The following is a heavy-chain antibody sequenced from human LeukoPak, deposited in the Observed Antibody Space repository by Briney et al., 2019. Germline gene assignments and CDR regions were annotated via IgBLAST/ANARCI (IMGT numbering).Heavy chain of an antibody. V-gene: IGHV3-23*01. CDR2: ISGATSGT. D-gene: IGHD1-14*01. Sequence: GGSLRLSCAASGFTFSTCAMSWVRQAPGKGLEWVSGISGATSGTYYADSVKGRFTISRDNSKNTLFLQVNSLRAEDTAVYYCAKVRTYFYHGLDVWGQGTTVTVSS. CDR1: GFTFSTCA. CDR3: AKVRTYFYHGLDV. J-gene: IGHJ6*02.